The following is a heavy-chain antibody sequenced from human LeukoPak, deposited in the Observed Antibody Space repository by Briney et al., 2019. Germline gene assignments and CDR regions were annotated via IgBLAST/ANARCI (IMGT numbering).Heavy chain of an antibody. CDR1: GGSISSSSYY. CDR2: IYYSGST. CDR3: ARHYYYYDYYYYYMDV. Sequence: SETLSLTCTVSGGSISSSSYYWGWIRQPPGKGLEWIGSIYYSGSTYYNPSLNSPFTISVDTTKNQFYLKPCSVTAADTTVYYWARHYYYYDYYYYYMDVWGKGTTVTVSS. J-gene: IGHJ6*03. D-gene: IGHD1-26*01. V-gene: IGHV4-39*01.